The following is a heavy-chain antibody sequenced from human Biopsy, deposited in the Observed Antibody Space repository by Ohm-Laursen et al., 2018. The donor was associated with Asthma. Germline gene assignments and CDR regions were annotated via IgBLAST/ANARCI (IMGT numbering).Heavy chain of an antibody. CDR2: ISYDGSSI. CDR3: ARAGESDLVGGLDV. CDR1: RFTYE. Sequence: SSPRLSCAASRFTYEMHWVRQAPGKGLEWVAVISYDGSSIYYADSVKGRFTMARDNSKNTLDLQMNSLRADDTAVYYCARAGESDLVGGLDVWGQGTTVIVS. D-gene: IGHD2-21*01. V-gene: IGHV3-30-3*01. J-gene: IGHJ6*02.